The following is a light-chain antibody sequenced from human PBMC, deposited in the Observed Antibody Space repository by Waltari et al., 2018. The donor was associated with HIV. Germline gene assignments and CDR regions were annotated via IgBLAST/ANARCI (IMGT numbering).Light chain of an antibody. Sequence: SYELTQPPSVSVSPGQTARIPCSGDALPEQYAYWYQQKPGQAPFLIIYKDTERPSGIPERFSGSISGTTVTLTITGVRAEDEADYYCQSADGSGSLYVFGSGTKVTV. J-gene: IGLJ1*01. CDR3: QSADGSGSLYV. CDR2: KDT. V-gene: IGLV3-25*03. CDR1: ALPEQY.